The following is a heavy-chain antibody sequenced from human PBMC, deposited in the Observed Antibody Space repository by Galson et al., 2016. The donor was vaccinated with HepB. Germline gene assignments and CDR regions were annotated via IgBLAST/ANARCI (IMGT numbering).Heavy chain of an antibody. J-gene: IGHJ4*02. V-gene: IGHV4-39*01. D-gene: IGHD5-12*01. Sequence: SETLSLTCTVSGGSISTYSFHWGWVRQAPGKGLQWIGTFYYGGNIYYSPSLKSRVTISADTSKNQLSLRLNSVTAADTAFYFCARHSGGVATPFEIWGQGTLVMVSS. CDR1: GGSISTYSFH. CDR3: ARHSGGVATPFEI. CDR2: FYYGGNI.